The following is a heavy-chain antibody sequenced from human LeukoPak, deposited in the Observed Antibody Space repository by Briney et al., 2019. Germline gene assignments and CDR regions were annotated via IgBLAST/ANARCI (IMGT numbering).Heavy chain of an antibody. CDR2: ISDDGRNK. Sequence: GGELRLSGAAPGFRFISYGRHWVRQAPGKGLEWVGVISDDGRNKKYADSVKGRFTISRDNSKDTLYLQMNSLRDEDTAVYYCAKRPSDYGDYVTYFDYWGQGTLVTVSS. CDR1: GFRFISYG. D-gene: IGHD4-17*01. V-gene: IGHV3-30*18. J-gene: IGHJ4*02. CDR3: AKRPSDYGDYVTYFDY.